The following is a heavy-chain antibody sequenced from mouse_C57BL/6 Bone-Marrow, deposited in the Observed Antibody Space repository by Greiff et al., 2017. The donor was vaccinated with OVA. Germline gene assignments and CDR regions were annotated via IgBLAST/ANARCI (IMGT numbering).Heavy chain of an antibody. CDR1: GYTFTSYW. CDR3: AGWLEV. J-gene: IGHJ1*03. D-gene: IGHD2-2*01. V-gene: IGHV1-69*01. Sequence: QVQLQQSGAELVMPGASVKLSCKASGYTFTSYWMHWVKQRPGQGLEWIGEIDPSDSYTNYNQKFKGKSTLTVDKSSSTAYMQLSSLTSEDSAVYYCAGWLEVWGRGTTVTVSS. CDR2: IDPSDSYT.